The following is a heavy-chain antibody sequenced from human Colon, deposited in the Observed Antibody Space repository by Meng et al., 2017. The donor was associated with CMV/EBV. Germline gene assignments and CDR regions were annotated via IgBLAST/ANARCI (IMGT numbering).Heavy chain of an antibody. Sequence: GESLKISCAASGFTFSDYYMTWIRQAPGKGLEWVALMSHDESKTYYADSVQGRFTIFRDISENTVYLEMNNLTPEDTAVYYCARPRGTYYYSSGMDVWGQGTTVTVSS. V-gene: IGHV3-30*03. CDR1: GFTFSDYY. CDR3: ARPRGTYYYSSGMDV. CDR2: MSHDESKT. D-gene: IGHD3-10*01. J-gene: IGHJ6*02.